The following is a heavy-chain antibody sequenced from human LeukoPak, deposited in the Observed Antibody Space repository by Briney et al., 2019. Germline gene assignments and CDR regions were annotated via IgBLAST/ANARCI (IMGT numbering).Heavy chain of an antibody. V-gene: IGHV3-21*06. Sequence: GGSLRLACAASGFTLSSFDMNWVRQSPGKGLEWVASDDKTGADKNYEDSVRGRFTISRDNAKNSLFLQMNSLRVEDTAVYYCARGVPLTKSYYYYYMDVWGKGTAVIVSS. D-gene: IGHD2-2*01. CDR2: DDKTGADK. CDR3: ARGVPLTKSYYYYYMDV. J-gene: IGHJ6*03. CDR1: GFTLSSFD.